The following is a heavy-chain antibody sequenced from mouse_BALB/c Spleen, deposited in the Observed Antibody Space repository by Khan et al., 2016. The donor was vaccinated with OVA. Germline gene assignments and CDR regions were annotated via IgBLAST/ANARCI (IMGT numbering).Heavy chain of an antibody. CDR3: ARSNYYGSSLYAMDY. J-gene: IGHJ4*01. V-gene: IGHV1S41*01. Sequence: DLVKPGASVKLSCKASGYTFTSYWINWIKQRPGQGLECIGRIAPGSGSTYYNEMFKGTATLTVDTSSSTAYIQLSSLSSEDSAFYFCARSNYYGSSLYAMDYWGQGTSVTVSS. D-gene: IGHD1-1*01. CDR1: GYTFTSYW. CDR2: IAPGSGST.